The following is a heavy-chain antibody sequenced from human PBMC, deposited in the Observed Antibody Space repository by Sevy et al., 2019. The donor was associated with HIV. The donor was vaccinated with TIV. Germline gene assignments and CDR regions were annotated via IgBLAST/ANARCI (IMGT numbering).Heavy chain of an antibody. CDR2: IIPIFGTA. Sequence: ASVKVSCKASGGTFSSYAISWVRQAPGQGLEWMGGIIPIFGTANYAQKFQGRVTITADESTGTAYMGLSSLRSEDTAVYYCARAIQHYYDSSGYAIDAFDIWGQGTMVTVSS. CDR3: ARAIQHYYDSSGYAIDAFDI. D-gene: IGHD3-22*01. CDR1: GGTFSSYA. V-gene: IGHV1-69*13. J-gene: IGHJ3*02.